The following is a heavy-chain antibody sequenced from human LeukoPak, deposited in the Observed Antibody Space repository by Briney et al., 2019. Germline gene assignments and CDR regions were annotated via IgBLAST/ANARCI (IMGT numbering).Heavy chain of an antibody. Sequence: PSQTLSLTCTVSGGSISSGSYYWSWIRQPAGKGLEWIGRIYASGSTNYNPSLKSRVTISVDTSKNQFSLKLNSVTAADTAVYYCARGSNQWPTFLDYWGQGIVVTVSS. D-gene: IGHD6-19*01. CDR2: IYASGST. V-gene: IGHV4-61*02. CDR1: GGSISSGSYY. J-gene: IGHJ4*02. CDR3: ARGSNQWPTFLDY.